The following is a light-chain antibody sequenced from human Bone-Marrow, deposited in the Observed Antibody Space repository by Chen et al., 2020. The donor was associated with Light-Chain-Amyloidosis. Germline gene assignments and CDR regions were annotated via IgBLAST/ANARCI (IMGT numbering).Light chain of an antibody. CDR1: QTIRSNY. CDR2: GSS. Sequence: EIVSTQSPGTLSLSPGEGANLSCRASQTIRSNYLTWYQQKFGQAPRLLIYGSSSRATGIPDRFTGSGSGTDFTLTINRLEPEDFAMYYCQQYGTSPLTFGGGTKVEIK. V-gene: IGKV3-20*01. J-gene: IGKJ4*01. CDR3: QQYGTSPLT.